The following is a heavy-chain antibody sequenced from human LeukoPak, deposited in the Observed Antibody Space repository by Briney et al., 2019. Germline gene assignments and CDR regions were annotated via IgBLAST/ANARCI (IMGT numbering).Heavy chain of an antibody. Sequence: SVKVSCKASGGTFSSYAISWVRQAPGQGLEWMGRIIPILGIANYAQKFQGRVTITADKSTSTAYMELSSLRSEDTAVYYCARDPQQAVAGEGHFDYWGQGTLVTVSS. J-gene: IGHJ4*02. D-gene: IGHD6-19*01. CDR1: GGTFSSYA. V-gene: IGHV1-69*04. CDR2: IIPILGIA. CDR3: ARDPQQAVAGEGHFDY.